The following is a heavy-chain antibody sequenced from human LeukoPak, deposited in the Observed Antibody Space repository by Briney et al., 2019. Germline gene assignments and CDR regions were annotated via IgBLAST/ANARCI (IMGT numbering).Heavy chain of an antibody. J-gene: IGHJ6*02. Sequence: GGSLRLSCAASGFTFSSYWMHWVRQAPGKGLVWVSRINSDGSSTSYADSVKGRFTISRDNAKNTLYLQMNSLRAEDTAVYYCARVITMVRGAHYYYYGMDVWGQGTTVTVSS. CDR1: GFTFSSYW. V-gene: IGHV3-74*01. D-gene: IGHD3-10*01. CDR2: INSDGSST. CDR3: ARVITMVRGAHYYYYGMDV.